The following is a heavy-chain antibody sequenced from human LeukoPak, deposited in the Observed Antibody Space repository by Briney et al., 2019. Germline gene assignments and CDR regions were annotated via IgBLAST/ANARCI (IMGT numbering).Heavy chain of an antibody. Sequence: PGGSLRLSCAASGFTFSSYSMNWVRQAPGKGLEWVSSISSSSSYIYYADSVKGRFTISRDNAKNSLYLQMNSLRAEDTAVYYCARDGYYYDSSGYYYSHAFDIWGQGTMVTVSS. J-gene: IGHJ3*02. D-gene: IGHD3-22*01. CDR3: ARDGYYYDSSGYYYSHAFDI. V-gene: IGHV3-21*01. CDR2: ISSSSSYI. CDR1: GFTFSSYS.